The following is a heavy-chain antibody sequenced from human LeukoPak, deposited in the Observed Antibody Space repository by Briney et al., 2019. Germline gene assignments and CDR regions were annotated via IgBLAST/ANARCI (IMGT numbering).Heavy chain of an antibody. CDR3: ARGNIVVVPAAIRYWELWRAFDY. V-gene: IGHV1-69*13. CDR2: IIPIFGTA. CDR1: GGTFSSYA. J-gene: IGHJ4*02. Sequence: VASVKVSCKASGGTFSSYAISWVRQAPGQGLEWMGGIIPIFGTANYAQKFQGRVTITADESTSTAYMELSSLRSEDTAVYYCARGNIVVVPAAIRYWELWRAFDYWGQGTLVTVSS. D-gene: IGHD2-2*01.